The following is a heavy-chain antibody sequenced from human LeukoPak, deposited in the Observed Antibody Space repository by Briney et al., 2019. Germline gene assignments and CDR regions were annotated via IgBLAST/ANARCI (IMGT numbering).Heavy chain of an antibody. CDR1: GYXFTSYW. Sequence: GESLRISCNGSGYXFTSYWISWVRQMPGKGLEWMGRIDPSDSYTNYSPSFQGHVTISADKSISTAYLQWSSLKASDTAMYYCARRSYYDILTGYYSAWDFDYWGQGTLVTVSS. D-gene: IGHD3-9*01. CDR3: ARRSYYDILTGYYSAWDFDY. J-gene: IGHJ4*02. CDR2: IDPSDSYT. V-gene: IGHV5-10-1*01.